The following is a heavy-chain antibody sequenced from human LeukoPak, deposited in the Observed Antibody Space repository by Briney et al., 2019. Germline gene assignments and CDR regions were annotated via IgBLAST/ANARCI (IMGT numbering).Heavy chain of an antibody. V-gene: IGHV4-34*01. Sequence: SQTLSLTCAVYGGSFSGYYWSWIRQPPGKGLEWIGEINHSGSTNYNPSLKSRVTISVDTSKNQFSLKLNSVTAADTAVYYCAVSAAALFDPWGQGTLVTVSS. J-gene: IGHJ5*02. CDR1: GGSFSGYY. D-gene: IGHD6-13*01. CDR2: INHSGST. CDR3: AVSAAALFDP.